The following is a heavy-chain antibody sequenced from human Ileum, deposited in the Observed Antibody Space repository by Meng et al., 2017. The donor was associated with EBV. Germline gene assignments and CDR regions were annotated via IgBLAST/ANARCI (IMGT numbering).Heavy chain of an antibody. CDR2: TSHSGST. CDR3: ASSDYYRSDY. V-gene: IGHV4-4*02. J-gene: IGHJ4*02. D-gene: IGHD3-22*01. Sequence: QVQLQEAGPGWGKPSETLSLTCAVSGGSISRGDWWSWVRQPPGKGLEWIGETSHSGSTNYSPSLKSRVTISLDKSKNQLSLKLNSVTAADTAVYYCASSDYYRSDYWGQGTLVTVSS. CDR1: GGSISRGDW.